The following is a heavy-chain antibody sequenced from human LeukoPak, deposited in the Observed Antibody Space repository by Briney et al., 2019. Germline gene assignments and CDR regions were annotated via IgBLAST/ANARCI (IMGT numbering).Heavy chain of an antibody. CDR2: INHSGTA. Sequence: PSETLSLTCAVYGASFSGYYWSWIRQPPGKGMEWSGEINHSGTANYNPSRKSRVTISEDTSKNQFSLKLSSVTAADTAVYYFAGVGRWLQGPWGQGTLGTVSS. CDR1: GASFSGYY. CDR3: AGVGRWLQGP. D-gene: IGHD5-24*01. V-gene: IGHV4-34*01. J-gene: IGHJ4*02.